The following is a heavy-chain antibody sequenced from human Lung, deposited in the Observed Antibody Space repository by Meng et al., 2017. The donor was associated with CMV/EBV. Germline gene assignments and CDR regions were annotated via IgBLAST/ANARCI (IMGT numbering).Heavy chain of an antibody. D-gene: IGHD3-22*01. V-gene: IGHV3-73*01. J-gene: IGHJ4*02. Sequence: ESXKISXSASGFTFSDAGLHWVRQASGRGLEWIGRIRNRANSHATAYVASVKGRFTISRDDSKNTMYLHMNSLKTDDTAVYYCSRGDSNGPLYWGPGTXVPVAS. CDR1: GFTFSDAG. CDR3: SRGDSNGPLY. CDR2: IRNRANSHAT.